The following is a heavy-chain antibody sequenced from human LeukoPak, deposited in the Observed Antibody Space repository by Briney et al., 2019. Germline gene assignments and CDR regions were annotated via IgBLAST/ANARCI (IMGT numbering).Heavy chain of an antibody. Sequence: GGSLRLSCAASGFIFRNYAMSWVRQAPGKGLEWVSAITGSGDTIYYAESVKGRFTISRDNSKNTLYVEMNTLRAEDTAVYYCAKWGDYDILTGYYVSDFWGQGTLVTVSS. CDR3: AKWGDYDILTGYYVSDF. CDR1: GFIFRNYA. CDR2: ITGSGDTI. D-gene: IGHD3-9*01. V-gene: IGHV3-23*01. J-gene: IGHJ4*02.